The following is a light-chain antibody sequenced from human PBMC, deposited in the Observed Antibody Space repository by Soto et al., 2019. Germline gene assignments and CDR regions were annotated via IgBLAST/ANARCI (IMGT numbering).Light chain of an antibody. CDR3: QQSYTAHSIT. Sequence: DIQMTQSPSSLSGSVGDKVTITWGGSQSISSSLNWYQQKSGKAPNLLIYGVSRLQGGVPSRFSGSGSATDFTLSISSLKTEDFATYYCQQSYTAHSITFGHGTRLEI. CDR1: QSISSS. V-gene: IGKV1-39*01. CDR2: GVS. J-gene: IGKJ5*01.